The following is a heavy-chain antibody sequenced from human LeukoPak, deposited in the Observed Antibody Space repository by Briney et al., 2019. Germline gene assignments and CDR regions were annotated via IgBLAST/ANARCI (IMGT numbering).Heavy chain of an antibody. CDR1: GGTFSRYA. V-gene: IGHV1-69*01. CDR2: IIPIFGTA. CDR3: ARRGGGRVTTTIYFDY. D-gene: IGHD4-17*01. Sequence: SVKVSCKASGGTFSRYAISWVRQAPGQGLEWMGGIIPIFGTANNAQKFQGRVTVTADESTSTAYMELSSLRSDDTAVYYCARRGGGRVTTTIYFDYWGQGTLVTVSS. J-gene: IGHJ4*02.